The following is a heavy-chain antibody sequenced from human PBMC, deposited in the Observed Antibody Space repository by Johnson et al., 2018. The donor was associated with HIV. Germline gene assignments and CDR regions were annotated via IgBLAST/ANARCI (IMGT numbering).Heavy chain of an antibody. D-gene: IGHD3-3*01. CDR2: SWNSGSI. Sequence: VVLVESGGGLVQPGGSLRLSCTASGFTVSSNYMSWVRQAPGKGLAWVSGISWNSGSIGYADSVKGRFTSYRDNSKNTLYLQMNSLRVEDTAVYYCARDALLRFLVWFIWGQGTMVTVSS. J-gene: IGHJ3*02. CDR3: ARDALLRFLVWFI. CDR1: GFTVSSNY. V-gene: IGHV3-66*02.